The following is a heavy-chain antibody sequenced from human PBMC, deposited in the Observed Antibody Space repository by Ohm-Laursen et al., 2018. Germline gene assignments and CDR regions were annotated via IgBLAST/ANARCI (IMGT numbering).Heavy chain of an antibody. V-gene: IGHV3-7*01. J-gene: IGHJ4*02. CDR1: GFTFSSYG. Sequence: SLRLSCAASGFTFSSYGMHWVRQAPGKGLEWMANIQEDGSDKYYMDSVKGRFTISRDNAKNSLYLQMNSLRAEDTAVYYCARHGRWCFDSWGQGTLVTVSS. CDR3: ARHGRWCFDS. CDR2: IQEDGSDK. D-gene: IGHD2-8*02.